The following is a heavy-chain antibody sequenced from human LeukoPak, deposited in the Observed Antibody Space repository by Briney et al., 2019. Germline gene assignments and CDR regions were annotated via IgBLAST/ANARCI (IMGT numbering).Heavy chain of an antibody. V-gene: IGHV3-21*01. CDR2: ISSSSSYI. CDR3: ARGSASYSGSSGYPFYFDY. Sequence: GGSLRLSCAASGFTFSSYSMNWVRQAPGKGLGWVSSISSSSSYIYYADSVKGRFTISRDNAKNSLYLQMNSLRAEDTAVYYCARGSASYSGSSGYPFYFDYWGQGTLVTVSS. J-gene: IGHJ4*02. D-gene: IGHD1-26*01. CDR1: GFTFSSYS.